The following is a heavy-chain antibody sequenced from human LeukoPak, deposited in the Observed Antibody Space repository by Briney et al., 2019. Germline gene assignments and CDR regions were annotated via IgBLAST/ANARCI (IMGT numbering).Heavy chain of an antibody. J-gene: IGHJ3*02. D-gene: IGHD3-10*01. Sequence: GGSLRLSCAASGFTFSSYSMNWVRQAPGKGLEWVSGINWNGGSTGYADSVKGRFTISRDNAKNSLYLQMNSLRVEDTALYYCAREFGGDAFDIWGQGTMVTVSS. CDR1: GFTFSSYS. CDR2: INWNGGST. CDR3: AREFGGDAFDI. V-gene: IGHV3-20*04.